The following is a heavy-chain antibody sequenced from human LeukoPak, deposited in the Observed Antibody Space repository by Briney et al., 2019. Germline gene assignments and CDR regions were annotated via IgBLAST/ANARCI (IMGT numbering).Heavy chain of an antibody. Sequence: GGSLRLSCSASGFTFSSYDMHWVRQATGKSLEWVSAIGTAGDTYYPGSVKGRFTISRENAKNSLYLQMNSLRAEDTAVYYCVCESGSFSGGSYFYNGMDVWGQGTTVTVSS. CDR1: GFTFSSYD. D-gene: IGHD1-26*01. J-gene: IGHJ6*02. CDR2: IGTAGDT. V-gene: IGHV3-13*01. CDR3: VCESGSFSGGSYFYNGMDV.